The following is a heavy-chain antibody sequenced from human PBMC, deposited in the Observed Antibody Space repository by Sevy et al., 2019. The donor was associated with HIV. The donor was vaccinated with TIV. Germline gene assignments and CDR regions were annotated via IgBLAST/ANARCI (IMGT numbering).Heavy chain of an antibody. D-gene: IGHD2-15*01. Sequence: GGSLRLSCAGSGFTFSSYDMNWVRQAPGKGLEWVSSITTSGRYTYSADSVEGRFTISRDNSQNTVYLQMNSLRVDDTAVYYCAKGYCSGGSCPRDYYYYGMDAWGQGTTVTVSS. V-gene: IGHV3-23*01. CDR1: GFTFSSYD. CDR2: ITTSGRYT. CDR3: AKGYCSGGSCPRDYYYYGMDA. J-gene: IGHJ6*02.